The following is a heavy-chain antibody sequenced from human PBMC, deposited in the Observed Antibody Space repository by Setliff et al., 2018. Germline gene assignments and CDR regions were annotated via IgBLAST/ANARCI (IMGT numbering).Heavy chain of an antibody. CDR2: ISGYNGNT. J-gene: IGHJ6*03. CDR1: GYTFTSYG. CDR3: ARDGFEIVVVPAAIYYYYYMDV. Sequence: ASVKVSCKASGYTFTSYGFSWVRQAPGQGLEWMGWISGYNGNTNYAQKVQGRVTITRDTSASTAYMELSSLRSEDTAVYYCARDGFEIVVVPAAIYYYYYMDVWGKGTTVTVSS. V-gene: IGHV1-18*01. D-gene: IGHD2-2*01.